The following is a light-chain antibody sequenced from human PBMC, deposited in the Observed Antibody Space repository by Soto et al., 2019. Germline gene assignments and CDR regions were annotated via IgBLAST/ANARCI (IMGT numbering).Light chain of an antibody. CDR2: DVS. CDR1: SSDVGGYNY. CDR3: SSYTSSSTPLYV. J-gene: IGLJ1*01. Sequence: QSALTQHASVSGSPGQSIPISCTGTSSDVGGYNYVSWYQQHPGKAPKLMIYDVSNRPSGVSNRFSGSKSGNTASLTISGLQAEDEADYYCSSYTSSSTPLYVFGTGTKLTVL. V-gene: IGLV2-14*01.